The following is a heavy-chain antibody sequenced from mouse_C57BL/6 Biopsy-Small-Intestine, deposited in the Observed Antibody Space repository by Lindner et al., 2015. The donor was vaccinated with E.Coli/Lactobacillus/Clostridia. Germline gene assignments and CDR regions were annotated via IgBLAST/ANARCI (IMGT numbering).Heavy chain of an antibody. J-gene: IGHJ1*03. Sequence: VQLQESGAELMKPGASVKLSCRATGYTFTGYWIEWVKQRPGHGLEWIGEILPGSGSTDYTEKFKGKATLTADKSSSTAYMQLSSLTSEDSAVYFCARTAQAYPYWYFDVWGTGTTVTVSS. CDR3: ARTAQAYPYWYFDV. CDR1: GYTFTGYW. CDR2: ILPGSGST. D-gene: IGHD3-2*02. V-gene: IGHV1-9*01.